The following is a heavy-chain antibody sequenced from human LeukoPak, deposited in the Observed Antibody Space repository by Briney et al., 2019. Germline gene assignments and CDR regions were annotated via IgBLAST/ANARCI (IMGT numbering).Heavy chain of an antibody. Sequence: AGGSLRLSCAASGFTFNSHAMSWVRQAPGKGLEWVSTLSGSAFTYYADSVKGRFTISRDTSKNTLFLDMNTLRVEDTAVYYCAKGSQESPRTILDAFDNWGQGTMVSVSS. V-gene: IGHV3-23*01. J-gene: IGHJ3*02. D-gene: IGHD1-1*01. CDR3: AKGSQESPRTILDAFDN. CDR1: GFTFNSHA. CDR2: LSGSAFT.